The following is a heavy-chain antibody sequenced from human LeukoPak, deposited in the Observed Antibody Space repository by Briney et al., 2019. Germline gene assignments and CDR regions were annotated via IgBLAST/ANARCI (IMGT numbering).Heavy chain of an antibody. D-gene: IGHD2-2*01. Sequence: SETLSLTCAVSGGSISSNNWWSWVRQPPGKGLEWIGSIYYSGSTYYNPSLKSRVTISVDTSKNQFSLKLSPVTAADTAVYYCARHVNVVVPAEVDYWGQGTLVTVSS. V-gene: IGHV4-39*01. CDR2: IYYSGST. CDR1: GGSISSNNW. J-gene: IGHJ4*02. CDR3: ARHVNVVVPAEVDY.